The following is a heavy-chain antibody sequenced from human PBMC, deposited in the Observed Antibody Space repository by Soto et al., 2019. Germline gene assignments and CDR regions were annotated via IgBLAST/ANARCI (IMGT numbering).Heavy chain of an antibody. CDR1: GFTFNSYC. J-gene: IGHJ6*02. CDR3: ARDAWSYHYYYGMDV. Sequence: GGTLRLSCAASGFTFNSYCMSWVRQTPGKGLEWVAKIKQDGSEKYYVDSVKGRFTISRDNAKNSLYLQMNSLRAEDTAVYYCARDAWSYHYYYGMDVWGQGTTVTVSS. V-gene: IGHV3-7*01. D-gene: IGHD2-15*01. CDR2: IKQDGSEK.